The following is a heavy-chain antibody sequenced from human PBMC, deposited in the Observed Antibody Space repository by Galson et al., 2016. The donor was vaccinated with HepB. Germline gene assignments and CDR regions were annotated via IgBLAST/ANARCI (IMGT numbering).Heavy chain of an antibody. CDR1: GFTFSTYT. J-gene: IGHJ4*02. CDR3: AKDLGRGVAVTPGGDY. CDR2: ITPSEATT. V-gene: IGHV3-48*01. D-gene: IGHD2-15*01. Sequence: SLRLSCAASGFTFSTYTMNWVRQAPGKGLEWLSYITPSEATTQYADPAKGRFTIPRDNSKYTLYLQMNSLRADDPAFYYCAKDLGRGVAVTPGGDYWGQGALVTVS.